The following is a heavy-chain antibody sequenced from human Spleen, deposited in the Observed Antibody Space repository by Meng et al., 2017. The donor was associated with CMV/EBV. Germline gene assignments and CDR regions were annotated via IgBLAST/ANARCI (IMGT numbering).Heavy chain of an antibody. J-gene: IGHJ3*02. CDR3: AREGRSSSGGVFDI. CDR2: IYYSGST. D-gene: IGHD6-6*01. CDR1: GGSISSSSYY. V-gene: IGHV4-39*07. Sequence: SETLSLTCTVSGGSISSSSYYWGWIRQPPGKGLEWIGSIYYSGSTYYNPSLKSRVTISVDTSKNQFSLKLNSVTAADTAVYYCAREGRSSSGGVFDIWGQGTMVTVSS.